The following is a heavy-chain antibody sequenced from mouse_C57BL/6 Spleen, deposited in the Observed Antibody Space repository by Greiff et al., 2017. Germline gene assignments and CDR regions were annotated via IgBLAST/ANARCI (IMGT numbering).Heavy chain of an antibody. V-gene: IGHV1-15*01. Sequence: LVESGAELVRPGASVTLSCKASGYTFTDYEMHWVKQTPVHGLEWIGAIDPETGGTAYNQKFKGKAILTADKSSSTAYMELRSLTSEDSAVYYCTRSGDGPAALYFDYWGQGTTLTVSS. D-gene: IGHD2-3*01. CDR1: GYTFTDYE. CDR3: TRSGDGPAALYFDY. CDR2: IDPETGGT. J-gene: IGHJ2*01.